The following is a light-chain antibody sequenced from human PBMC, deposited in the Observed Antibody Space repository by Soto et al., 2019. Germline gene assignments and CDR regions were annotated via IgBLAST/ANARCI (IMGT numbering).Light chain of an antibody. V-gene: IGKV1-5*01. Sequence: DIQMTQSPSTLSASVGDRVTSTCRASQSISSWLAWYQQKPGKAPKLLIYDASSLESGVPSRFSGSGSGTEFTLTISSLQPDDFATYYCQQSYTLSPLTFGGGTKVEIK. J-gene: IGKJ4*01. CDR3: QQSYTLSPLT. CDR1: QSISSW. CDR2: DAS.